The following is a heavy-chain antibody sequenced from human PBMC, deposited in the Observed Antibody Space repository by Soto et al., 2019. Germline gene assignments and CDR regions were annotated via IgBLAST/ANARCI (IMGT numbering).Heavy chain of an antibody. J-gene: IGHJ6*03. D-gene: IGHD6-6*01. CDR3: AKDVSIAAYGQGYYYYYMDV. Sequence: PGGSLRLCCAASGFTFSGYGMHWVRQAPGKGLEWVAVISYDGSHKYYADSVKGRFTISRDNSKNTLYLQMYSLRAEDTAVYYCAKDVSIAAYGQGYYYYYMDVWGQGTTVTVYS. CDR1: GFTFSGYG. CDR2: ISYDGSHK. V-gene: IGHV3-30*18.